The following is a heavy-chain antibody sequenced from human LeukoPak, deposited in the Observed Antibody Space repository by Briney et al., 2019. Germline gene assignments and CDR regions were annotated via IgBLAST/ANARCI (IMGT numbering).Heavy chain of an antibody. D-gene: IGHD1-1*01. V-gene: IGHV3-74*01. CDR3: TRDFYGIDY. CDR2: INSDGSSS. Sequence: PGGSLRLSCGASGFTFSNYWMHGVRQAPGKGLVGFSRINSDGSSSSYADSVKGRFTISRDNAKNTVYLQMNSLRAEDTAVYYCTRDFYGIDYWGQGNLVPVSS. J-gene: IGHJ4*02. CDR1: GFTFSNYW.